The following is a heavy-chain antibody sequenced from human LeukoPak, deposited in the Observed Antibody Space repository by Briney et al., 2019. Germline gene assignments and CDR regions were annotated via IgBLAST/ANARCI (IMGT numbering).Heavy chain of an antibody. J-gene: IGHJ4*02. Sequence: SETLSLTCAVSGYSISSGYYWDWIRQPPGKGLEWIGTVYHSGTTFYNSSLKSRITISVDTSKNQFSLKLSSVTAADTAVYFCARDERFGVLNFWGQGTLVTVSS. CDR3: ARDERFGVLNF. CDR1: GYSISSGYY. CDR2: VYHSGTT. V-gene: IGHV4-38-2*02. D-gene: IGHD3-16*01.